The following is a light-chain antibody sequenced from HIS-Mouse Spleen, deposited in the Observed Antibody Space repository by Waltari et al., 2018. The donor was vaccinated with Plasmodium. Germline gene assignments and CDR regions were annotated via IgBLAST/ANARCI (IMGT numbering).Light chain of an antibody. V-gene: IGKV1-5*03. Sequence: DIQMTQSPSTLSASVGDRVTITCRASQSISSRLAWYQQKPGKAPKLLIYKASSLESGVPSRFSGSGSGTEFTLTISCLQPDDFATYYCQQYNSYSWTFGQGTKVEIK. CDR3: QQYNSYSWT. J-gene: IGKJ1*01. CDR2: KAS. CDR1: QSISSR.